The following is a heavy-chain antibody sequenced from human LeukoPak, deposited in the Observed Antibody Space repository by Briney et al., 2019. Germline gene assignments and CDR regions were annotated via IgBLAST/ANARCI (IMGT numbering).Heavy chain of an antibody. J-gene: IGHJ4*02. CDR2: IKQDGSEK. Sequence: GGSLRLSCAASGFTFSSYWMSWVRQAPGKGLEWVANIKQDGSEKYYVDSVKGRFTISRDNAKNSLYLQMDSLRAEDTAVYYCARQLYSSSWFDDYWGQGTLVTVSS. CDR1: GFTFSSYW. CDR3: ARQLYSSSWFDDY. D-gene: IGHD6-13*01. V-gene: IGHV3-7*02.